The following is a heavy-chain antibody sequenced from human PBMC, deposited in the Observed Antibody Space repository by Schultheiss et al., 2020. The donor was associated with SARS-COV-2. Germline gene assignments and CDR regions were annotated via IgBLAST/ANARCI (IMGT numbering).Heavy chain of an antibody. CDR1: GGSISSYY. CDR3: ARLHYHYGMDV. V-gene: IGHV4-39*01. Sequence: SETLSLTCTVSGGSISSYYWGWIRQPPGKGLEWIGSFFYSGTTYYNPSLKSRVTISVDTSKNQFSLMLSSLTAADTAVYYCARLHYHYGMDVWGQGTTVTVSS. J-gene: IGHJ6*02. CDR2: FFYSGTT.